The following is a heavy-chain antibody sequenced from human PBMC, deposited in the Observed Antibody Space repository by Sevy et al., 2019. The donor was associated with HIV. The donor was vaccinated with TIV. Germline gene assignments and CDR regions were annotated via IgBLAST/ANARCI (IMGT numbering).Heavy chain of an antibody. V-gene: IGHV1-2*02. Sequence: GESLKISCKASGYTFTGYYMHWVRQAPGQGLEWMGWINPNSGGTNYAQKFQGRVTMTRDTSISTAYMELSRLRSDDTAVYYCARGDDFWSGYYYWGQGTLVTVSS. CDR3: ARGDDFWSGYYY. D-gene: IGHD3-3*01. CDR1: GYTFTGYY. J-gene: IGHJ4*02. CDR2: INPNSGGT.